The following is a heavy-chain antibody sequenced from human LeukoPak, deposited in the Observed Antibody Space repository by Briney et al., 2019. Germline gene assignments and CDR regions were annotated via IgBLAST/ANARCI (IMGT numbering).Heavy chain of an antibody. V-gene: IGHV3-23*01. D-gene: IGHD3-22*01. CDR1: GFTFSNYA. Sequence: PGGSLRLSCAASGFTFSNYAMSWVRQAPGKGLEWVSAISGSGGGTYYADSVKGRFTISRDNSKNTLYLQMNSLRAEDTAAYSCPKERVIVVPLEAVDTSGQGTMVSVSS. CDR3: PKERVIVVPLEAVDT. CDR2: ISGSGGGT. J-gene: IGHJ3*02.